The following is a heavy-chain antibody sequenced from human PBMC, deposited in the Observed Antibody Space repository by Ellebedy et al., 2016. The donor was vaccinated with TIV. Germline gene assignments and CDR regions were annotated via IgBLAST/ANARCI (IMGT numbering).Heavy chain of an antibody. V-gene: IGHV1-69*13. CDR1: GGTFSSYA. D-gene: IGHD5-12*01. J-gene: IGHJ6*02. CDR3: ARGAAVATIRLYYYYGMDV. Sequence: ASVKVSXXASGGTFSSYAISWVRQAPGQGLEWMGGIIPIFGTANYAQKFQGRVTITADESMSTAYMELSSLRSEDTAVYYCARGAAVATIRLYYYYGMDVWGQGTTVTVSS. CDR2: IIPIFGTA.